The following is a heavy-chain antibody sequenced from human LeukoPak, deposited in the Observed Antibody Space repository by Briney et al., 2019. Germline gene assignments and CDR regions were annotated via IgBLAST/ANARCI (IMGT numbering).Heavy chain of an antibody. V-gene: IGHV3-21*01. CDR2: ISSSSSYI. J-gene: IGHJ4*02. CDR3: ARDLGELGLWFGELSSKPNYFDY. Sequence: GGSLRLSCAASGFTFSSYSMNWVRQAPGKGLEWVSSISSSSSYIYYADSVKGRFTISRDNAKNSLYLQMNSLRAEDTAVYYCARDLGELGLWFGELSSKPNYFDYWGQGTLVTVSS. D-gene: IGHD3-10*01. CDR1: GFTFSSYS.